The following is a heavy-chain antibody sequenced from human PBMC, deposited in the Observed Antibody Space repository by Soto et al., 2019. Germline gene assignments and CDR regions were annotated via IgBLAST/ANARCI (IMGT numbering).Heavy chain of an antibody. CDR1: GGSISRGGYY. D-gene: IGHD3-22*01. Sequence: PSETLSLTCTVSGGSISRGGYYWSWIRQHPGKGLEWIGYIYYSGNTYYNPSLKSRITIAVDTSNNQFSLKLTSVTAADTAVYYCAREVGSGYPRLDYWGQGALVTVSS. CDR3: AREVGSGYPRLDY. CDR2: IYYSGNT. V-gene: IGHV4-31*03. J-gene: IGHJ4*02.